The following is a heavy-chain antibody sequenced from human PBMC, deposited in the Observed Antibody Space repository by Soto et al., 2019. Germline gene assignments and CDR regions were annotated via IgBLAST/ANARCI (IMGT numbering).Heavy chain of an antibody. J-gene: IGHJ5*02. CDR3: ARGPKEWLRFSDWFDP. Sequence: QVQLQQWGAGLLKPSETLSLTCAVYGGSCSGYYWSWIRQPPGKGLEWIGEINHSGSTNYNPSLKSRVTISVDTSKNQFSLKLSSVTAADTAVYYCARGPKEWLRFSDWFDPWGQGTLVTVSS. V-gene: IGHV4-34*01. CDR2: INHSGST. D-gene: IGHD5-12*01. CDR1: GGSCSGYY.